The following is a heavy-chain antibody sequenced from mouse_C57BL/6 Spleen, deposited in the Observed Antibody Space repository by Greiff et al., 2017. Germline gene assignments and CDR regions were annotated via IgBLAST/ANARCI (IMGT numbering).Heavy chain of an antibody. CDR1: GYTFTSYW. Sequence: QVQLQQPGAELVKPGASVTMSCKASGYTFTSYWITWVKQRPGQGLEWIGDIYPGRGSTNYNEKFKSKATLTVDTSSSTAYMQLSSLTSEDSAVYYCARNWGHYYAMDYWGQGTSVTVSS. V-gene: IGHV1-55*01. D-gene: IGHD4-1*01. J-gene: IGHJ4*01. CDR2: IYPGRGST. CDR3: ARNWGHYYAMDY.